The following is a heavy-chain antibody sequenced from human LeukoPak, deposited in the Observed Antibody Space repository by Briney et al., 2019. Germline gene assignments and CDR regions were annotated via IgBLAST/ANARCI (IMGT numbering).Heavy chain of an antibody. J-gene: IGHJ6*02. CDR1: GFTFSDYY. Sequence: GGSLRLSCAASGFTFSDYYMSWIRQAPGKGLEWVSYISSSSSYTNYADSVKGRFTISRNNAKNSLYLQMNSLRAEDTAVYYCARSAYGMDVWGQGTTVTVSS. CDR2: ISSSSSYT. V-gene: IGHV3-11*06. CDR3: ARSAYGMDV.